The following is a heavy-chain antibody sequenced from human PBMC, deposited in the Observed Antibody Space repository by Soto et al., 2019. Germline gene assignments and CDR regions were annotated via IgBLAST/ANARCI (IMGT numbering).Heavy chain of an antibody. V-gene: IGHV1-3*05. CDR1: GYTFNGYA. CDR3: ARAVAVPADFDY. J-gene: IGHJ4*02. D-gene: IGHD6-19*01. CDR2: INAGNGNT. Sequence: QVQLVQSGAEEKKPGASVKVSCKASGYTFNGYAMHWVRQAPGQRLEWMGWINAGNGNTKYSQKFQGRVTITRDTSASTAYMELSSLRSEATAVYYCARAVAVPADFDYWGQGTLVTVSS.